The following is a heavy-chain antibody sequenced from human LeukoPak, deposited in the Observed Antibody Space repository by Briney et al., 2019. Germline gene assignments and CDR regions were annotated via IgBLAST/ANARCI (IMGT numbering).Heavy chain of an antibody. Sequence: PSDTVSLTCTVSGGSLSSYYWSWLRQPPGKGLEWIGYIYTSGSTNYNPSLKSRVTISVDTSKNQFSLKLSSVTAADTAVYYCARMWDYGEIPTAFDIRGQGTMATVSS. V-gene: IGHV4-4*09. D-gene: IGHD4-17*01. J-gene: IGHJ3*02. CDR3: ARMWDYGEIPTAFDI. CDR2: IYTSGST. CDR1: GGSLSSYY.